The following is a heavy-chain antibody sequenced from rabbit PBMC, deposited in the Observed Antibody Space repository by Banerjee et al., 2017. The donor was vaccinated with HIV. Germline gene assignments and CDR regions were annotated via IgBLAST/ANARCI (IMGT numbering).Heavy chain of an antibody. V-gene: IGHV1S40*01. CDR1: GFSFSSSDY. Sequence: QSLEESGGGLVQPEGSLALTCKASGFSFSSSDYICWVRQAPGKGLEWISCIGTGFGDTYYANWAKGRFTISKTSSTTVTLQVTSLTAADTATYFCARETWGATGNYGLWGQGTLVTVS. CDR2: IGTGFGDT. D-gene: IGHD7-1*01. CDR3: ARETWGATGNYGL. J-gene: IGHJ4*01.